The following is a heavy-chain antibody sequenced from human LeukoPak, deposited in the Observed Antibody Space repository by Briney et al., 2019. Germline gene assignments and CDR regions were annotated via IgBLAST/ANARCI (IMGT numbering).Heavy chain of an antibody. CDR2: ITYNGAAT. D-gene: IGHD3-9*01. CDR3: AKDGLYFDGSTHIYYFDS. J-gene: IGHJ4*02. Sequence: PGGSLRHSCAASGFSFGGYAMTWVRQAPGKGLEWVSSITYNGAATYYLDSVKARFTISRDNSRSTLYLQMDSLTAEDTALYYCAKDGLYFDGSTHIYYFDSWGQGTLVAVSS. V-gene: IGHV3-23*01. CDR1: GFSFGGYA.